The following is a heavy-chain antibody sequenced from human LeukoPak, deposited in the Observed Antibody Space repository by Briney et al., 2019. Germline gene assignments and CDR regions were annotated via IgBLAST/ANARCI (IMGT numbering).Heavy chain of an antibody. Sequence: GGSLRLSCAASGFTFSSYAMSWVRQAPGKGLEWVSAISGSGGSTYYADSVKGRFTLSRGNSKNTLYLQMNSLRAEDTAVYYCTSVVVPAEVYYYYGMDVWGKGTTVTVSS. V-gene: IGHV3-23*01. CDR3: TSVVVPAEVYYYYGMDV. D-gene: IGHD2-2*01. CDR1: GFTFSSYA. J-gene: IGHJ6*01. CDR2: ISGSGGST.